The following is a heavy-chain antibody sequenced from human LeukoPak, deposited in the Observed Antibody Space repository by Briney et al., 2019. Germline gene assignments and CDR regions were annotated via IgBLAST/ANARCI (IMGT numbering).Heavy chain of an antibody. D-gene: IGHD3-10*01. CDR3: VSGYYGSGSSLFDY. J-gene: IGHJ4*02. CDR2: IYTSGST. CDR1: GGSISSYY. V-gene: IGHV4-4*07. Sequence: SETLSLTCTVPGGSISSYYWSWIRQPAGKGLEWIGRIYTSGSTNYNPSLKSRVTISVDTSKNQFSLKLSSVTAADTAVYYCVSGYYGSGSSLFDYWGQGTLVTVSS.